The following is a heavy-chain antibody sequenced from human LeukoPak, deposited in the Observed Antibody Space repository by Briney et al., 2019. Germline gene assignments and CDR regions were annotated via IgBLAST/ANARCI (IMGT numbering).Heavy chain of an antibody. J-gene: IGHJ6*02. CDR2: IYYSGST. D-gene: IGHD3-3*01. CDR1: GGSISSYY. Sequence: SETLSLTCTVSGGSISSYYWSCIRQPPGKGLEWIGYIYYSGSTNYNPSLKSRVTISVDTSKNQFSLKLSSVTAADTAVYYCARGGVVSYYYYYGMDVWGQGTTVTVSS. V-gene: IGHV4-59*01. CDR3: ARGGVVSYYYYYGMDV.